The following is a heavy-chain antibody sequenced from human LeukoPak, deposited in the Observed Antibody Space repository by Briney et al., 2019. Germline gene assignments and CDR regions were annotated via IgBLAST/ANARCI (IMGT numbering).Heavy chain of an antibody. CDR3: AKDRYYYDSSGYSMMDY. CDR1: GFTFSSYG. J-gene: IGHJ4*02. Sequence: PGRSLRLSCAASGFTFSSYGMHWVRQAPGKGLEWVAVISYDGSNKYYADSVKGRFTISRDNSKNTLYLQMNSLRAEDTAVYYCAKDRYYYDSSGYSMMDYWGQGTLVTVSS. V-gene: IGHV3-30*18. D-gene: IGHD3-22*01. CDR2: ISYDGSNK.